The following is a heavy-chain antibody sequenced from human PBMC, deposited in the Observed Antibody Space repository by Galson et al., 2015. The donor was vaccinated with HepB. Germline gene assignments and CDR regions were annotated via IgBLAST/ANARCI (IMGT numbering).Heavy chain of an antibody. J-gene: IGHJ4*02. D-gene: IGHD3-22*01. Sequence: SVKVSCKASGYTFTSYYMHWVRQAPGQGLEWMGIINPSGGSTSYAQKFQGRVTMTRDTSTSTVYMELSSLRSEDTAVYYCATHTLNYDSSGYYGFDYWGQGTLVTVSS. CDR2: INPSGGST. V-gene: IGHV1-46*03. CDR1: GYTFTSYY. CDR3: ATHTLNYDSSGYYGFDY.